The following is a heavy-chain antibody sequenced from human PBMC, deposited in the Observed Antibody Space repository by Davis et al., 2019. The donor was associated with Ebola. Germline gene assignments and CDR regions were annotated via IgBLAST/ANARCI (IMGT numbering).Heavy chain of an antibody. J-gene: IGHJ6*04. D-gene: IGHD3-3*01. CDR2: IIPIFVTA. V-gene: IGHV1-69*13. CDR1: LGTFSSYA. Sequence: APSVTVSCKASLGTFSSYAISWVRQAPRQGLEWMGGIIPIFVTANHAQKFQGRVTITADESTSTAYMELSSLRSEDTAVYYWARGRGDFWSGYYKDYYYGMDVWGKGTTVTVSS. CDR3: ARGRGDFWSGYYKDYYYGMDV.